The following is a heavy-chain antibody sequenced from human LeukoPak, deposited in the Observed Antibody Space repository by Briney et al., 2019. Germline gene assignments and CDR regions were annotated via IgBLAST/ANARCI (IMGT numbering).Heavy chain of an antibody. CDR2: IYYSGST. Sequence: KPSETLSLTCTVSGGSISSSSYYWGWIRQPPGKGLEWIGSIYYSGSTYYNPSLKSRVTISVDTSKNQFSLRLSSVTAADTAVYYCARPHYYGSGSYYMEAMYYFDYWGQGTLVTVSS. CDR3: ARPHYYGSGSYYMEAMYYFDY. CDR1: GGSISSSSYY. J-gene: IGHJ4*02. V-gene: IGHV4-39*01. D-gene: IGHD3-10*01.